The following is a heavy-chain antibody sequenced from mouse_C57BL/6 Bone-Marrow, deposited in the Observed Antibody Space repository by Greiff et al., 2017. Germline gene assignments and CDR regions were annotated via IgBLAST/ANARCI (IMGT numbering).Heavy chain of an antibody. CDR2: IHPSDSDT. CDR1: GYTFTSYW. CDR3: AIPLYYYGSSYGY. D-gene: IGHD1-1*01. Sequence: QVQLQQSGAELVKPGASVKVSCKASGYTFTSYWMHWVKQRPGQGLEWIGRIHPSDSDTNYNQKFKGKATLTVDKSSSTAYMQLRSLTSEYSAVYYCAIPLYYYGSSYGYWGQGTTLTVSS. J-gene: IGHJ2*01. V-gene: IGHV1-74*01.